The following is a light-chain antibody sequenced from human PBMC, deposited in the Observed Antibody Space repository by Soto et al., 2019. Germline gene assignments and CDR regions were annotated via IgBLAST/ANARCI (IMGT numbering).Light chain of an antibody. CDR2: END. CDR1: SSNIGSYY. CDR3: GTWDSSLAAAV. J-gene: IGLJ3*02. Sequence: QSALTQPPSVSAAPGQKITISCSGTSSNIGSYYVSWYQQVPGTAPKLLISENDKRPSGIPARFSGSKSGTSATLGITGLQTGDEADYYCGTWDSSLAAAVFGGGTKLTVL. V-gene: IGLV1-51*02.